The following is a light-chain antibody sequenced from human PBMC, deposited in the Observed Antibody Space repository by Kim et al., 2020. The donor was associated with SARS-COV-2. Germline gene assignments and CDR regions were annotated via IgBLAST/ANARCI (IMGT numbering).Light chain of an antibody. Sequence: EIVLTQSPATLSVSPGERATLSCRASQSVGSNLAWYQQRPGQAPRLLMYGASTRATGVPARFSGSGSGTEFTLTISSPQSEDFAVYYCQQYNRWPPYIFGQGTKLEI. CDR1: QSVGSN. CDR3: QQYNRWPPYI. CDR2: GAS. J-gene: IGKJ2*01. V-gene: IGKV3-15*01.